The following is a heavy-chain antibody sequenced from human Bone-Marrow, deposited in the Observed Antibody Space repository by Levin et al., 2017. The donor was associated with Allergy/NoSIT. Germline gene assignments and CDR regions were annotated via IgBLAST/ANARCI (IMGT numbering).Heavy chain of an antibody. CDR1: GNSFDTYW. D-gene: IGHD1-26*01. CDR3: AGEKGLVGFDY. Sequence: GESLKISCHVSGNSFDTYWISWVRQMPGKGLEWMGWIAHSDSFTNYSPSFQGHVTISLDKSISTAYLQWSSLKASDTAMYYCAGEKGLVGFDYWGQGTLITVSS. CDR2: IAHSDSFT. V-gene: IGHV5-10-1*01. J-gene: IGHJ4*02.